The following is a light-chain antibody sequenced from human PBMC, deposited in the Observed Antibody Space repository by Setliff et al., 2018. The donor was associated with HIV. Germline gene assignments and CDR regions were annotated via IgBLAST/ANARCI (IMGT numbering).Light chain of an antibody. CDR3: SSYTGTYSLL. CDR2: DVS. J-gene: IGLJ2*01. Sequence: QSALAQPRSVSGSPGQSVTISCTGTNSDVGGYDYVSWYQQHPGKAPRLIIYDVSKRPSGVPDRFSGSTSANTASLTISGLQPEDEADYYCSSYTGTYSLLFGGGTKGTVL. CDR1: NSDVGGYDY. V-gene: IGLV2-11*01.